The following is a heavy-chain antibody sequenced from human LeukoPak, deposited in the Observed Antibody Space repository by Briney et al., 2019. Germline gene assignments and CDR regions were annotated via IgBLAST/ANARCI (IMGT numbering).Heavy chain of an antibody. J-gene: IGHJ6*03. Sequence: GGSLRLSCAASGFTFSSYWMSWVRQAPGKGLEWVANIKQDGSEKYYVDSVKGRLTISRDNAKNSLYLQMNSLRAEDTAVYYCARENRVTLYCSSTSCYYYYMDVWGKGTTVTVSS. CDR3: ARENRVTLYCSSTSCYYYYMDV. CDR1: GFTFSSYW. D-gene: IGHD2-2*01. CDR2: IKQDGSEK. V-gene: IGHV3-7*01.